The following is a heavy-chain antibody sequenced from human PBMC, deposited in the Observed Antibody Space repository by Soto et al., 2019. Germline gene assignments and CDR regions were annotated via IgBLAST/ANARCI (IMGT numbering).Heavy chain of an antibody. CDR2: MNPNSGNT. CDR3: ARGKDCSGGSCYSPWDFDY. D-gene: IGHD2-15*01. Sequence: QVQLVQYAAEVKKPGASVKVSCKASGYTFTSYDINWVRQATGQGLEWMGWMNPNSGNTGYAQKFQGRVTMTRNTSISTAYMELSSLRSEDTVVYYCARGKDCSGGSCYSPWDFDYWGQGTLVTVSS. J-gene: IGHJ4*02. V-gene: IGHV1-8*01. CDR1: GYTFTSYD.